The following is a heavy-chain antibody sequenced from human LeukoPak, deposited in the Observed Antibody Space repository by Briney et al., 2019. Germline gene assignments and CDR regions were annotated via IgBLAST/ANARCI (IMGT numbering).Heavy chain of an antibody. V-gene: IGHV4-39*01. CDR1: GGSISSSTYY. D-gene: IGHD3-16*01. Sequence: SETLSLTCTVSGGSISSSTYYWGWIRRPPGKGLEWIGSIYYSGSTYYNPSLKSRVTVSADTSKNQFSLNLSSVTAADTAVYYCVRGSTLRHYQYWGQGTLVTVSS. J-gene: IGHJ4*02. CDR2: IYYSGST. CDR3: VRGSTLRHYQY.